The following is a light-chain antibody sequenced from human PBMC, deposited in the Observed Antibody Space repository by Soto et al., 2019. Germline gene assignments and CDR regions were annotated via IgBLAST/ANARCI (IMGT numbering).Light chain of an antibody. Sequence: QSALTEPASVSGSPGQSITISCTGTISDVGGYNYVSWYQQHPGKAPKLMIYEVSNRPSGVSNRFSGSKSGNTASLTISGLQAEDEADYYCSSYTSRRTPVFGTGTKVTVL. CDR3: SSYTSRRTPV. CDR2: EVS. CDR1: ISDVGGYNY. V-gene: IGLV2-14*01. J-gene: IGLJ1*01.